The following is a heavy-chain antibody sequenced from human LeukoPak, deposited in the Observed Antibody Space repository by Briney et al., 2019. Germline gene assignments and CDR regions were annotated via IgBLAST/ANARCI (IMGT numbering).Heavy chain of an antibody. CDR3: ARETFCSSLPGVCVDV. D-gene: IGHD6-13*01. V-gene: IGHV4-4*07. CDR2: ISTTGRT. Sequence: PSETLSLTCAVSGFSISTYFWSWIRQPAGKGLEWIGRISTTGRTNYNPSLKSRVTMSVDTSKNQFSLKLSSVTAADTAVYYCARETFCSSLPGVCVDVLGQGTTVTGSS. J-gene: IGHJ6*02. CDR1: GFSISTYF.